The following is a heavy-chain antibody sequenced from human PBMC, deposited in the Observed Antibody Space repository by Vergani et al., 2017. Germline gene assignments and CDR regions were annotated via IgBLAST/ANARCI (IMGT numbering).Heavy chain of an antibody. J-gene: IGHJ4*02. Sequence: QVQLQQWGAGLLKPSETLSLTCAVYGGSFSGYYWSWIRQPPGKGLEWIGEINHSGSTNYNPSLKSRVTISVDTSKNQFSLKLSSVTAADAAVYYCSRTGPPYCGGDCYLAYWGQGTLVTVSS. CDR2: INHSGST. D-gene: IGHD2-21*01. V-gene: IGHV4-34*01. CDR3: SRTGPPYCGGDCYLAY. CDR1: GGSFSGYY.